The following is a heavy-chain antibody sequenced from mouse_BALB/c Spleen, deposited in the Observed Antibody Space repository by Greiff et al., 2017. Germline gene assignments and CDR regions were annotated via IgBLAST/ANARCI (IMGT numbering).Heavy chain of an antibody. CDR3: ASLYYEYYFDY. J-gene: IGHJ2*01. Sequence: EVQGVESGGGLVKPGGSLKLSCAASGFTFSSYAMSWVRQTPEKRLEWVATISSGGSYTYYPDSVKGRFTISRDNAKNTLYLQMSSLRSEDTAMYYCASLYYEYYFDYWGQGTTLTVSS. CDR2: ISSGGSYT. V-gene: IGHV5-9-3*01. D-gene: IGHD1-1*01. CDR1: GFTFSSYA.